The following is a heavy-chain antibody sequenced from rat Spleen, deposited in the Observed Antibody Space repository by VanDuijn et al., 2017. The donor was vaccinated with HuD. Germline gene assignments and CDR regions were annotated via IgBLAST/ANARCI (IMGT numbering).Heavy chain of an antibody. CDR3: ARPNSGYYCDY. D-gene: IGHD4-3*01. CDR1: GVTFSNYG. CDR2: ISSEGRSS. J-gene: IGHJ2*01. Sequence: EVQLVESDGGLVQPGRSLKLSCAASGVTFSNYGMHWIRQAPTKGLEWVATISSEGRSSYYRDSVTGRFTISRDNAKSTLYLQMDSLRCEDTATYYCARPNSGYYCDYWGQGVMVTVSS. V-gene: IGHV5-29*01.